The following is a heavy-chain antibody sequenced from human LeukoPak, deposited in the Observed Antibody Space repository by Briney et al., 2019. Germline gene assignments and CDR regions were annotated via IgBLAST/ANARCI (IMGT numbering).Heavy chain of an antibody. Sequence: SETLSLTCTVSGGSISRGGYYWSWIRQPPGKGLEWIGEINHSGSTNYNPSLKSRVTISVDTSKNQFSLKLSSVTAADTAAYYCARRTFGGVIKYWGQGTLVTVSS. D-gene: IGHD3-16*01. CDR2: INHSGST. CDR1: GGSISRGGYY. CDR3: ARRTFGGVIKY. J-gene: IGHJ4*02. V-gene: IGHV4-34*01.